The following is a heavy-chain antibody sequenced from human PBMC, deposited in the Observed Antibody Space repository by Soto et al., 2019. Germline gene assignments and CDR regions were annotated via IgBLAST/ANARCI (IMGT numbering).Heavy chain of an antibody. V-gene: IGHV4-39*01. Sequence: SETLSLTCTVSGGSISSSSYYWGWIRQPPGEGLEWIGSIYYSGSTYYNPSLKSRVTISVDTSKNQFSLKLSSVTAADTAVYYCARTRAVWFDPWGQGTLVTVSS. CDR1: GGSISSSSYY. D-gene: IGHD6-19*01. CDR3: ARTRAVWFDP. CDR2: IYYSGST. J-gene: IGHJ5*02.